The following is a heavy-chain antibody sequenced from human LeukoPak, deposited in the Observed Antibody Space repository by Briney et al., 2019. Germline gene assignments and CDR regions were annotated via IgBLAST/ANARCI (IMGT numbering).Heavy chain of an antibody. Sequence: ASVKIPCKVSGYTFTDYYMHWVQQAPGKGLEWMGLVDPEDGETIYAEKFQGRVTITADTSTDTAYMELSSLRSEDTAVYYCATGGGRVQANTPWYYYMDVWGKGTTVTVSS. CDR1: GYTFTDYY. V-gene: IGHV1-69-2*01. CDR3: ATGGGRVQANTPWYYYMDV. CDR2: VDPEDGET. J-gene: IGHJ6*03. D-gene: IGHD2-15*01.